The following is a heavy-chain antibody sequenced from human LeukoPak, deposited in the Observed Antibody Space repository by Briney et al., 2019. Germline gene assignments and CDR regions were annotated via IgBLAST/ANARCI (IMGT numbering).Heavy chain of an antibody. CDR1: GFTFSSYW. D-gene: IGHD3-10*01. Sequence: PGGSLRLSCAASGFTFSSYWMSWVRQAPGKGLEWVATIKQDGSEKYYVDSVKGRFTISRDNAKNSLYLQMNSLRAEDTAVYYCARDFRITYYYGSGSYYLDYWGQGTLVTVSS. V-gene: IGHV3-7*01. CDR3: ARDFRITYYYGSGSYYLDY. CDR2: IKQDGSEK. J-gene: IGHJ4*02.